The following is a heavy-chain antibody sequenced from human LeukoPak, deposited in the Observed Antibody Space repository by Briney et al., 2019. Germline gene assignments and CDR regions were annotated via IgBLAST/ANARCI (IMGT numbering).Heavy chain of an antibody. J-gene: IGHJ4*02. CDR2: ISGSGGST. CDR3: AKEFYHGDYVFLDY. D-gene: IGHD4-17*01. V-gene: IGHV3-23*01. CDR1: GFTFSSYS. Sequence: GGSLRLSCAASGFTFSSYSMSWVRQAPGKGLEWVSAISGSGGSTYYADSVKGRFTISRDNSKNTLYLQMNSLRAEDTAVYYCAKEFYHGDYVFLDYWGQGTLVTVSS.